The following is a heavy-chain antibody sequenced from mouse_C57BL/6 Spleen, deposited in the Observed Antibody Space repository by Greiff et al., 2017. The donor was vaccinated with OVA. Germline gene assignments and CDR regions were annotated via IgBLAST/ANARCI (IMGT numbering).Heavy chain of an antibody. V-gene: IGHV5-4*01. CDR2: ISDGGSYT. Sequence: EVKLVESGGGLVKPGGSLKLSCAASRFTFSSYAMSWVRQTPEKRLEWVATISDGGSYTYYPDNVKGRFTISRDNAKNNLYLQMSHLKSEDTAMYYCARDSGSWFAYWGQGTLVTVSA. CDR1: RFTFSSYA. CDR3: ARDSGSWFAY. J-gene: IGHJ3*01.